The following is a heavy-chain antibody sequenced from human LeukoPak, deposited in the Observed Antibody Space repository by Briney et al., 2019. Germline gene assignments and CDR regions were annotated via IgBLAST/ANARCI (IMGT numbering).Heavy chain of an antibody. CDR2: ISNSGGST. D-gene: IGHD3-22*01. Sequence: PGRSLRLSCAASGFTFTTYAMSWVRQAPGKGLEWVSGISNSGGSTYYADSVKGRFTISRDDSKNTLYLQMNSLRAEDTAVYYCAEYYYYDSSGYQQYYFDYWGQGTLVTVSS. V-gene: IGHV3-23*01. CDR1: GFTFTTYA. CDR3: AEYYYYDSSGYQQYYFDY. J-gene: IGHJ4*02.